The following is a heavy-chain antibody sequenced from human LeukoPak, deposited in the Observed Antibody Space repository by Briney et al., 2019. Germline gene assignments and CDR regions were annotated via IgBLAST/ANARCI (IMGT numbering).Heavy chain of an antibody. CDR2: ISSNGDTT. CDR3: ARWARYGSHLGGLGG. D-gene: IGHD3-16*01. V-gene: IGHV3-64*01. J-gene: IGHJ1*01. CDR1: GFTFSTYA. Sequence: PGGSLRHSRAASGFTFSTYAMHWVRQAPGKGLEYVSAISSNGDTTYYANSVKGRFTISRDNSKNTLYLQMASLRAEDMAVYYCARWARYGSHLGGLGGWGQGTLVTVSS.